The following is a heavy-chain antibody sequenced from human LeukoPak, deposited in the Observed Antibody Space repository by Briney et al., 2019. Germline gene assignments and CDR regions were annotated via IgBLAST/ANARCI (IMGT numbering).Heavy chain of an antibody. Sequence: PSETLSLTCTVSGGSISSSSYYWGWIRQPPGKGLEWIGSIYYSGSTYYNPSLKSRVTISVDTSKNQFSLKLSSVTAADTAVYYCARQLREEEMVTINFDYWGQGTLVTVSS. CDR1: GGSISSSSYY. J-gene: IGHJ4*02. CDR2: IYYSGST. CDR3: ARQLREEEMVTINFDY. V-gene: IGHV4-39*01. D-gene: IGHD5-24*01.